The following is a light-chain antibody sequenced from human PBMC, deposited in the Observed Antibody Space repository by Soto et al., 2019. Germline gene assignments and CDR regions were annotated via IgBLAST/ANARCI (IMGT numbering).Light chain of an antibody. V-gene: IGLV6-57*01. Sequence: NFMLTQPHSVSESPGKTVTISCTRSSGSIASNYVQWYQQLPGSSPTTVIYEDNQRPSGVPDRFSGSIDSSSNSASLTISGLKTGDEADYYCQSHDSTILAVFGGGTQLTVL. CDR3: QSHDSTILAV. J-gene: IGLJ7*01. CDR2: EDN. CDR1: SGSIASNY.